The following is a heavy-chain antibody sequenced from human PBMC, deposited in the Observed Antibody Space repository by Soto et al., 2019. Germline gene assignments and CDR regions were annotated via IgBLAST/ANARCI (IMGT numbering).Heavy chain of an antibody. CDR2: ISAYNGNT. J-gene: IGHJ4*02. CDR1: GYTFTSYG. V-gene: IGHV1-18*01. D-gene: IGHD2-8*02. Sequence: ASMKVSCKASGYTFTSYGISWVRQAPGQGLEWMGWISAYNGNTNYAQKLQGRVTMTTDTSTATMYMELNGLKSDDTAIYLCVRSGFDFWGPGTLVTVSS. CDR3: VRSGFDF.